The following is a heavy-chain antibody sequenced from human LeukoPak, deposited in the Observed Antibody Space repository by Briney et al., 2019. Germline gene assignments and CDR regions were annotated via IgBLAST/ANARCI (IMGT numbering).Heavy chain of an antibody. CDR3: ARDNIQLVLSY. V-gene: IGHV3-30*04. CDR1: GFTFSSYA. J-gene: IGHJ4*02. D-gene: IGHD6-13*01. CDR2: ISYDGSNK. Sequence: GGSLRLSCAASGFTFSSYAMHWVRQAPGKGLEWVAVISYDGSNKYYADSVKGRFTISRDNSKNTLYLQMNSLRAEDTAVYYCARDNIQLVLSYWGQGTLVTVSS.